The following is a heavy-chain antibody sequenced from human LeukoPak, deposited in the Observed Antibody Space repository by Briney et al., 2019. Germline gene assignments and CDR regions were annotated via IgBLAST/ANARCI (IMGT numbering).Heavy chain of an antibody. CDR3: ARVVTPRYCSTTSCYWKGWFDP. V-gene: IGHV3-30*02. Sequence: GGSLRLSCAASGFTFSTYGMHWVRQTPGKGLEWVAFIRYDGDHKYYADSVKGRFTISRDNSKNTLYLQMNSLRSEDTAVYYCARVVTPRYCSTTSCYWKGWFDPWGQGTLVTVSS. CDR2: IRYDGDHK. J-gene: IGHJ5*02. CDR1: GFTFSTYG. D-gene: IGHD2-2*01.